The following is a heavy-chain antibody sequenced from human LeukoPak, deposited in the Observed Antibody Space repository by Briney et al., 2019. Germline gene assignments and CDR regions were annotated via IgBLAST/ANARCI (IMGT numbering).Heavy chain of an antibody. V-gene: IGHV4-34*01. CDR3: ARAEYSSGWYE. Sequence: PSETLSLTCAVYGGSFSGYYWSWIRQPPGKGLEWIGEINHSGSTNYNPSLKSRATIPVDTSKNQFSLKLSSVTAADTAVYYCARAEYSSGWYEWGQGTLVTVSS. D-gene: IGHD6-19*01. CDR2: INHSGST. CDR1: GGSFSGYY. J-gene: IGHJ4*02.